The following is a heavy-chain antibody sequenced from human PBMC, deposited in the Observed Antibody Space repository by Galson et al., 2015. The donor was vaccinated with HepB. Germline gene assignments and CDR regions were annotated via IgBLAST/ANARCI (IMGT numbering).Heavy chain of an antibody. CDR1: GFTLRNYW. CDR3: ARARRHSTPDPHHFVY. CDR2: INADGSEK. J-gene: IGHJ4*02. D-gene: IGHD6-13*01. Sequence: LRLSCAASGFTLRNYWMSWVRQAPGKGLEWVANINADGSEKYYVDSVRGRFTISRDNAENSVSLQMNSLRAEDTAVYYCARARRHSTPDPHHFVYWGQGSLVTVSS. V-gene: IGHV3-7*01.